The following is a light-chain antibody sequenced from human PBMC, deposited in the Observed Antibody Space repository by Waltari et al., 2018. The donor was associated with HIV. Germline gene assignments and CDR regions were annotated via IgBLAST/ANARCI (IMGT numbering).Light chain of an antibody. V-gene: IGKV2-28*01. CDR3: MQALQTPFT. Sequence: DIVMTQSPLSLPVTPGEPASISCRSSQSLLHSNGYNYLDLYLQKPGQSPPLLVYLGSNRASGVPDRFSGRGSGTDFTLKISRVEAEDVGVYYCMQALQTPFTFGPGTKVDI. CDR2: LGS. CDR1: QSLLHSNGYNY. J-gene: IGKJ3*01.